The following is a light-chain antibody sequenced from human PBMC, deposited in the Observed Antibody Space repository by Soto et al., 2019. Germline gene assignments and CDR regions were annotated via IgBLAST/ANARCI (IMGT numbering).Light chain of an antibody. Sequence: EVVMTQSPATLSVSPGERATLSCRASQSVSSNYLARYQQRPGQPPNLLIFGASHRAPDIPDRFSGSGSGTDFTLTISRLEPEDFAVYYCQQYGSSIQTFGQGTKVAIK. CDR3: QQYGSSIQT. J-gene: IGKJ1*01. V-gene: IGKV3-20*01. CDR2: GAS. CDR1: QSVSSNY.